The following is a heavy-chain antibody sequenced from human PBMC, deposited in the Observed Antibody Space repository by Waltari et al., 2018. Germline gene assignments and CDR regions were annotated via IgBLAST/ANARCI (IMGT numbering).Heavy chain of an antibody. Sequence: QVQLVQSGAEVKKPGSSVKVSCRASGGPFRRYAISWVRQAPGQGLEWRGGVVLIFGTANYAQKFQGRVTITADESTSTAYMELSSLRSEDTAVYYCARDWFRKSGYPIKGAFDIWGQGTMVTVSS. J-gene: IGHJ3*02. D-gene: IGHD3-22*01. CDR2: VVLIFGTA. CDR1: GGPFRRYA. CDR3: ARDWFRKSGYPIKGAFDI. V-gene: IGHV1-69*01.